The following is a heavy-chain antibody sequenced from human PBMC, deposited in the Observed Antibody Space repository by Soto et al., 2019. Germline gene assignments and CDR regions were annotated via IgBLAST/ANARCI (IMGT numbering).Heavy chain of an antibody. Sequence: GASVKVSCKASGYTFTGYYMHWVRQAPGQGLEWMGWINPNSGGTNYAQKFQGWVTMTRDTSISTAYMELSRLRSDDTAVYYCARDRHFGDYGSGSYYRPDAFDIWGQGTMVTVSS. V-gene: IGHV1-2*04. CDR1: GYTFTGYY. D-gene: IGHD3-10*01. J-gene: IGHJ3*02. CDR3: ARDRHFGDYGSGSYYRPDAFDI. CDR2: INPNSGGT.